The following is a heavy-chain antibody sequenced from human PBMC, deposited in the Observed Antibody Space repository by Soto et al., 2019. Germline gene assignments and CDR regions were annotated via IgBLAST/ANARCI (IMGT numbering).Heavy chain of an antibody. V-gene: IGHV3-74*01. CDR3: ARGGAMGVDY. CDR2: IYFDGITT. Sequence: GGSLRLSCTASGFTFNTHWMRWVRQAPGKGLVWVSRIYFDGITTNYADSVKGRLTVSRDNAKNTVYLHVNTLREEDTAVYYCARGGAMGVDYWGQGTLVTVSS. D-gene: IGHD1-26*01. J-gene: IGHJ4*02. CDR1: GFTFNTHW.